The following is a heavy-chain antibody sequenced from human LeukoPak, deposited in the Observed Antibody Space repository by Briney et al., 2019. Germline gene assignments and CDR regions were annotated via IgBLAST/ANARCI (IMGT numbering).Heavy chain of an antibody. CDR3: ARGNPVFYGSGSNRPPQNWFDP. V-gene: IGHV4-34*01. CDR1: GGSFSGYY. D-gene: IGHD3-10*01. J-gene: IGHJ5*02. Sequence: SETLSLTCAVYGGSFSGYYWSWIRQPPGKGLEWIGEINHSGSTNYNPSLKSRVTISVDTSKNQFSLKLSSVTAADTAVYYCARGNPVFYGSGSNRPPQNWFDPWGQGTLVTVSS. CDR2: INHSGST.